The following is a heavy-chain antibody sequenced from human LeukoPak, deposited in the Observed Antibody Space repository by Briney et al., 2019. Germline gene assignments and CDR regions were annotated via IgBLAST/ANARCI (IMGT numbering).Heavy chain of an antibody. CDR1: GGSISSYY. CDR3: ARVRAYGSGSYYYYYYMDV. CDR2: IYYSVIT. V-gene: IGHV4-59*08. J-gene: IGHJ6*03. Sequence: SETLSLTCTVSGGSISSYYWSWIRQPPGKGLEWIGYIYYSVITNYNPSLNSRVTISVDTSKNQFSLMLSSVTAADTAVYYCARVRAYGSGSYYYYYYMDVWGKGTTVTVS. D-gene: IGHD3-10*01.